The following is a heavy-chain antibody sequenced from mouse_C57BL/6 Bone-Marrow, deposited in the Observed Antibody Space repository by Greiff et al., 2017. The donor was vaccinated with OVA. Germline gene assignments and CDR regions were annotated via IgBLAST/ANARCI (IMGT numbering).Heavy chain of an antibody. J-gene: IGHJ2*01. CDR3: TRPYGYEGY. CDR1: GYTFTDYE. Sequence: QVQLKESGAELVRPGASVTLSCKASGYTFTDYEMHWVKQTPVHGLEWIGAIDPETGGTAYNQKFKGKAILTADNSSSTAYMELRSLTSEDSAVYYCTRPYGYEGYWGQGTTLTVSS. CDR2: IDPETGGT. V-gene: IGHV1-15*01. D-gene: IGHD2-2*01.